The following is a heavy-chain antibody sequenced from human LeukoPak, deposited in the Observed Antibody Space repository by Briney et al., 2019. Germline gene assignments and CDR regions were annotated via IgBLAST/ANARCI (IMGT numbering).Heavy chain of an antibody. D-gene: IGHD1-26*01. J-gene: IGHJ4*02. V-gene: IGHV1-24*01. CDR1: GYTLPEFS. CDR2: SDPEDGET. Sequence: GASVKVSCKVYGYTLPEFSMHWVRQAPGKGLAWMGGSDPEDGETFYTQKLQGRVTMTEDTSTHTAYMDVSGLKSEDTAVYYCAINSGSYLGYWGQGTLVTVSS. CDR3: AINSGSYLGY.